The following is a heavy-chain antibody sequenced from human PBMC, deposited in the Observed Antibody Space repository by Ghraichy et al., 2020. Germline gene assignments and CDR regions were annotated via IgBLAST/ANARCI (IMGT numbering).Heavy chain of an antibody. CDR1: GYTFTSHV. CDR2: INTGNGNR. CDR3: ARDRGEVAAGFYYYYGKDV. V-gene: IGHV1-3*04. Sequence: ASVKVSCKTSGYTFTSHVLHWVRQAPGQGLDWMGWINTGNGNRKYSQNFQRRVTITRDTSASTTYMELSSLTSEDTAVYYCARDRGEVAAGFYYYYGKDVGGQGTTVTVSA. D-gene: IGHD2-15*01. J-gene: IGHJ6*01.